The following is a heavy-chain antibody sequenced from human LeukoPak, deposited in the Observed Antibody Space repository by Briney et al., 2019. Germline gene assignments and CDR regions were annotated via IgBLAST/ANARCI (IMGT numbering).Heavy chain of an antibody. V-gene: IGHV4-39*07. J-gene: IGHJ4*02. Sequence: SETLSLTCTVSGGSISSSSYYWGWIRQPPGKGLEWIGEINHSGSTNYNPSLKGRVTISVDTSKSQFSLKLSSVTAADTAVYYCARGRSHGCSYGTGRYFDYWGQGTLVTVSS. CDR2: INHSGST. D-gene: IGHD5-18*01. CDR3: ARGRSHGCSYGTGRYFDY. CDR1: GGSISSSSYY.